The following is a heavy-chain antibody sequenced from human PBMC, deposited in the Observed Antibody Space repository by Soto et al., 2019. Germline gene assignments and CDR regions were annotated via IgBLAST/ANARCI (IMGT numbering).Heavy chain of an antibody. Sequence: QITLKESGPTLVKPTQTLTLTCTFSGFSLTTSGRGVGWIRQPPGKALEWLALFFWGDDKRYSPSLKTRLTISKDTSKNQVVLTMTNMGPEHTATYYCAQRLAMMDAFDVWGQGTVVTVSS. V-gene: IGHV2-5*02. CDR3: AQRLAMMDAFDV. CDR2: FFWGDDK. D-gene: IGHD3-16*01. CDR1: GFSLTTSGRG. J-gene: IGHJ3*01.